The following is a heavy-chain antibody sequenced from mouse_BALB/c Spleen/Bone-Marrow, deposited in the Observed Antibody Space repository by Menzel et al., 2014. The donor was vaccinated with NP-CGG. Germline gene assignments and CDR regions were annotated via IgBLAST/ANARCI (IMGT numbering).Heavy chain of an antibody. V-gene: IGHV1-80*01. CDR3: ARTPWFAY. J-gene: IGHJ3*01. CDR2: IYPGDGDT. Sequence: QVQLQQSGAELVRPGSSVKISCKASGYAFSSYWMNWVRQRPGQGLEWIGQIYPGDGDTNYNGKLKGKATLTADRSSSTAYMQLSSLTSEDSAVYFCARTPWFAYWGQGTLVTVSA. CDR1: GYAFSSYW.